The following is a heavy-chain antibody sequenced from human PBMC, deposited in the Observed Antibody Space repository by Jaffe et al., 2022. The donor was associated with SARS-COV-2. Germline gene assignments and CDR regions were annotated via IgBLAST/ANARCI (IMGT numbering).Heavy chain of an antibody. Sequence: QVQLQESGPGLVKPSETLSLTCTVSGGSISSYYWSWIRQPPGKGLEWIGYIYYSGSTNYNPSLKSRVTISVDTSKNQFSLKLSSVTAADTAVYYCARATGGDYFRYYYYGMDVWGQGTTVTVSS. CDR2: IYYSGST. J-gene: IGHJ6*02. CDR1: GGSISSYY. CDR3: ARATGGDYFRYYYYGMDV. D-gene: IGHD4-17*01. V-gene: IGHV4-59*01.